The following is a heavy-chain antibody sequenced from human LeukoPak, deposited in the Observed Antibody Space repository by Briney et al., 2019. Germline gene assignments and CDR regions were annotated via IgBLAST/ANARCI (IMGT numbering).Heavy chain of an antibody. CDR3: AREGGANWDPFDY. CDR2: IKQDGSEK. D-gene: IGHD7-27*01. Sequence: GGSLRLSCAASGFTFSSYWMSWVRQAPGKGLEWVANIKQDGSEKYYVDSVKGRFTISRDNAKNSLYLQMNSLRVEDTALYYCAREGGANWDPFDYWGQGTLVTVSS. CDR1: GFTFSSYW. V-gene: IGHV3-7*03. J-gene: IGHJ4*02.